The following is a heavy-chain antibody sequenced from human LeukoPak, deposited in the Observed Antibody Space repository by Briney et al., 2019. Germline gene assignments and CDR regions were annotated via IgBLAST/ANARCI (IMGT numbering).Heavy chain of an antibody. CDR1: GFTFSSYS. D-gene: IGHD2-2*01. J-gene: IGHJ4*02. CDR3: ARFVPAAPPAFDY. V-gene: IGHV3-21*01. Sequence: KTGGSLRLSCAASGFTFSSYSMNWVRQAPGKGLEWVSSISSSSSYIYYAGSVKGRFTISRDNAKNSLYLQMNSLRAEDTAVYYCARFVPAAPPAFDYWGQGTLVTVSS. CDR2: ISSSSSYI.